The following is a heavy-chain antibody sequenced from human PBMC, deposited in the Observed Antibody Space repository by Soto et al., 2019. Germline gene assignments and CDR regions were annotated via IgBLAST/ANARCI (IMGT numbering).Heavy chain of an antibody. J-gene: IGHJ4*02. CDR2: ISANNGNT. Sequence: QVQLVQSGAEVKKPGASVKVSCKASGYTFTSYGISWVRQAPGQGLEWMGWISANNGNTNYAQKLQGRVTRTTDASTSTAYMELRSRGSDDTAVYYCARDWDPAIALPFLTIFDYWGQGTLVTVSS. CDR1: GYTFTSYG. V-gene: IGHV1-18*04. D-gene: IGHD3-3*01. CDR3: ARDWDPAIALPFLTIFDY.